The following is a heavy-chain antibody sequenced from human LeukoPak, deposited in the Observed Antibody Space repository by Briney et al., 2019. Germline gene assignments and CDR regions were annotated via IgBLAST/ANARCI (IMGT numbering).Heavy chain of an antibody. D-gene: IGHD2-2*02. J-gene: IGHJ4*02. CDR1: GVTFSVYA. CDR3: AKEHDYTNAAPEWGFDS. Sequence: GGSLRLSCAASGVTFSVYAMSWVRQAPGKGQEWVSGISGSSSHTKDADFVRGRFTIYRDNSRNTLFLQLNSLTAEDTAVYYCAKEHDYTNAAPEWGFDSWGQGSLVIVSS. V-gene: IGHV3-23*01. CDR2: ISGSSSHT.